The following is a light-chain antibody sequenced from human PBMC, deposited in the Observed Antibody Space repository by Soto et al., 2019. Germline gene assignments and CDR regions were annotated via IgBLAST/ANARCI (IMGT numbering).Light chain of an antibody. CDR2: DAS. Sequence: EIVLTQSPATLSLSPGERATLSCRASQRTSGYLAWYQQKPGQATRLLIYDASNRDIGIPVRFSGSESGADYTLTISSLELEDFTVYYFQQRSNLPWTFGQGTKV. V-gene: IGKV3-11*01. CDR3: QQRSNLPWT. CDR1: QRTSGY. J-gene: IGKJ1*01.